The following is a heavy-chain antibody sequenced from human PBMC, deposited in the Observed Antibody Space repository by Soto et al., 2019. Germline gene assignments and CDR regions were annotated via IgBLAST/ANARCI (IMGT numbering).Heavy chain of an antibody. CDR2: ISYDGSNK. V-gene: IGHV3-30*18. J-gene: IGHJ4*02. CDR1: GFPFSSYG. D-gene: IGHD3-3*01. CDR3: AKDQAGYDFWSGYYDY. Sequence: GGSLRLSCAASGFPFSSYGMHWVRQAPGKGLEWVAVISYDGSNKYYADSVKGRFTISRDNSKNTLYLQMNSLRAEDTAVYYCAKDQAGYDFWSGYYDYWGQGTLVTVSS.